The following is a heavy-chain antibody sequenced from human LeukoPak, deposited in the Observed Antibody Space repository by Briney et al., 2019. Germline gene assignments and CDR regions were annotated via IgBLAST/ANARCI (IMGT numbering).Heavy chain of an antibody. J-gene: IGHJ4*02. CDR3: ARRFSSSTLDY. CDR2: ISYDGSNK. D-gene: IGHD6-6*01. CDR1: GFTFSSYA. V-gene: IGHV3-30*04. Sequence: GRSLRLSCAASGFTFSSYAMHWVRQPPGKGLEWVAVISYDGSNKYYADSVKGRFTISRDNSKNTLYLQMNSLRAEDTAVYYCARRFSSSTLDYWGQGTLVTVSS.